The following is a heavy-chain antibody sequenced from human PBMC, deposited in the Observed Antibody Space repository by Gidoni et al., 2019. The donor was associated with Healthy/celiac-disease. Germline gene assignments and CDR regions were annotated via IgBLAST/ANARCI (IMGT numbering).Heavy chain of an antibody. CDR2: ISAYNGNT. J-gene: IGHJ4*02. CDR3: ARSSGPAVAGASL. V-gene: IGHV1-18*04. Sequence: QLQLGQSGAEVKKPGASVKVPCKASGYTFTSYGISWVRQAAGQGLEWMGWISAYNGNTTYAQKLQGSVTMTTDTSTSTAYMALVSLRSDDTAVYYCARSSGPAVAGASLWGQGTLVTVSS. D-gene: IGHD6-19*01. CDR1: GYTFTSYG.